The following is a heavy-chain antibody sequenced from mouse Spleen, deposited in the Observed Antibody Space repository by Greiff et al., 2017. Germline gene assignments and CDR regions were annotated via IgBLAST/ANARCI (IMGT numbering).Heavy chain of an antibody. V-gene: IGHV5-17*01. J-gene: IGHJ3*01. Sequence: EVMLVESGGGLVKPGGSLKLSCAASGFTFSDYGMHWVRQAPEKGLEWVAYISSGSSTIYYADTVKGRFTISRDNAKNTLFLQMTSLRSEDTAMYYCARGDYGYDSAWFAYWGQGTLVTVSA. CDR1: GFTFSDYG. CDR3: ARGDYGYDSAWFAY. CDR2: ISSGSSTI. D-gene: IGHD2-2*01.